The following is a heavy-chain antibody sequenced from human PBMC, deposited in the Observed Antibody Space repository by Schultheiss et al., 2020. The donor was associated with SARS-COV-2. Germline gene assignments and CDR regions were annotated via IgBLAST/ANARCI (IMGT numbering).Heavy chain of an antibody. CDR3: ARDARGGYYYYMDV. J-gene: IGHJ6*03. Sequence: GGSLRLSCAASGFTFSSYAMSWVRQAPGKGLEWVSVIYSVGNTYYADSVKGRFTISRDNAKNSLYLQMNSLRAEDTAVYYCARDARGGYYYYMDVWGKGTTVTVSS. V-gene: IGHV3-23*03. CDR1: GFTFSSYA. CDR2: IYSVGNT. D-gene: IGHD3-3*01.